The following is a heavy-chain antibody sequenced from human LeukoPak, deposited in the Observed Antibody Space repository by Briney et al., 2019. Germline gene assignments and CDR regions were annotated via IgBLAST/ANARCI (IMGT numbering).Heavy chain of an antibody. D-gene: IGHD3-10*01. CDR3: ARDTYYYGSGSYLGFDY. CDR2: ISGSGGST. J-gene: IGHJ4*02. CDR1: GFTFSSYA. V-gene: IGHV3-23*01. Sequence: GGSLRLSCAASGFTFSSYAMSWVRQAPGKGLEWVSAISGSGGSTYYADSVKGRFTISRDNSKNTLYLQMNSLRAEDTAVYYCARDTYYYGSGSYLGFDYWGQGTLVTVSS.